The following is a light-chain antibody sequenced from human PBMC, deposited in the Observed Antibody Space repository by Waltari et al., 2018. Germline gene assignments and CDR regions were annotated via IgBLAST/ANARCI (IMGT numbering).Light chain of an antibody. CDR2: VGS. Sequence: DIVMIQSPLSLPVTPGEPASIFRRSSQSLYSNGYNFLEWYLQKPGQSPQLLIYVGSNRASGVPDRFSGSGSGTDFTLKISRVEAEDAGVYYCMQARQSPIIFGQGTRLEIK. J-gene: IGKJ5*01. CDR3: MQARQSPII. CDR1: QSLYSNGYNF. V-gene: IGKV2-28*01.